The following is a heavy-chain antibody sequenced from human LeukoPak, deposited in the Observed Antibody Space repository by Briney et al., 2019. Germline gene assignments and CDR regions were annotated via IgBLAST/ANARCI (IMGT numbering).Heavy chain of an antibody. V-gene: IGHV1-58*01. CDR3: AAIPLPDSRYFDWLTFDY. D-gene: IGHD3-9*01. J-gene: IGHJ4*02. CDR2: IVVGSGNT. Sequence: ASVKVSCKASGFTFTSSAVQWVRQARGQRLEWIRWIVVGSGNTNYAQKFQERVTITGDMSTSTAYMELSSLRSEDTAVYYCAAIPLPDSRYFDWLTFDYWGQGTLVTVSS. CDR1: GFTFTSSA.